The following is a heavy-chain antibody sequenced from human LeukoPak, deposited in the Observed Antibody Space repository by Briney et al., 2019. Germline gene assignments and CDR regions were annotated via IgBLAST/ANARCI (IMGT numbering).Heavy chain of an antibody. CDR2: IYSGGST. CDR3: ARGPNSNWSGLDF. J-gene: IGHJ4*02. V-gene: IGHV3-53*01. D-gene: IGHD6-6*01. Sequence: GGSLRLSCAASGFTVSSNYMSWVRQAPGKGLEWVSVIYSGGSTYYADSVKGRFTISRDNSKNTLYLQMNSLRAEDTAVYYCARGPNSNWSGLDFWGQGTLLTVSS. CDR1: GFTVSSNY.